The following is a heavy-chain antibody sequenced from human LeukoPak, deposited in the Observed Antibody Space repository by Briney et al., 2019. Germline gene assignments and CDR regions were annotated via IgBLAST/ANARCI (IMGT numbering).Heavy chain of an antibody. Sequence: GGSLRLSCAASGFTFSSYSINWVRQAPGQGLEWVSSISSSSSYIYYADSVKGRFSISRDNAKNSLYLQMNSLRAEDTAVYYCANLGVVVPAAMARDSDYWGQGTLVTVSS. D-gene: IGHD2-2*01. CDR1: GFTFSSYS. V-gene: IGHV3-21*04. J-gene: IGHJ4*02. CDR2: ISSSSSYI. CDR3: ANLGVVVPAAMARDSDY.